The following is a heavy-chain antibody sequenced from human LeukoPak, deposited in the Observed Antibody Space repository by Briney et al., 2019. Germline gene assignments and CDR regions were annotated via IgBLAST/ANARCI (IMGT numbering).Heavy chain of an antibody. CDR3: VRQVDTVMALPDY. Sequence: GASVKVSCKASGYSFSTYGITWVRQAPGQGLEWMGWISGYNGNTNFAQKFQGRLLMTTDTSTSTAYMELRSLRSDDTAVYYCVRQVDTVMALPDYWGQGTLVTVSS. CDR1: GYSFSTYG. D-gene: IGHD5-18*01. V-gene: IGHV1-18*01. CDR2: ISGYNGNT. J-gene: IGHJ4*02.